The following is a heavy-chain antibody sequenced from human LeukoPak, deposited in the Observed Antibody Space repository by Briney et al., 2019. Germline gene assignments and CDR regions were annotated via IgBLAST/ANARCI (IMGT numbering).Heavy chain of an antibody. Sequence: ASVKVSSKASGYTFTGYYMHWVGQAPGQGLEWMGRINPNSGGTNYAQKFQGRVTMTRDTSISTAYMELSRLRSDDTAVYYCARVNPVNPYYYYYGMDVWGQGTTVTVSS. J-gene: IGHJ6*02. CDR2: INPNSGGT. CDR3: ARVNPVNPYYYYYGMDV. D-gene: IGHD4-17*01. CDR1: GYTFTGYY. V-gene: IGHV1-2*06.